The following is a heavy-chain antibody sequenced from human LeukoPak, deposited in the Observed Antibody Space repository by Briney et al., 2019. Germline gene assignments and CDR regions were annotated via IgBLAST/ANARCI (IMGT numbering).Heavy chain of an antibody. V-gene: IGHV3-23*01. J-gene: IGHJ4*02. Sequence: GGSLRLSCAASGFTFSKYAMSWVRQAPGKGLEWVSAISVSGGSTYYADSVKGRFTISRDNSKNTLYLQMSSLRAEDTAVYYCAKVAVGSTTYFFSFDSWGQGTLVTVSS. D-gene: IGHD1-26*01. CDR2: ISVSGGST. CDR3: AKVAVGSTTYFFSFDS. CDR1: GFTFSKYA.